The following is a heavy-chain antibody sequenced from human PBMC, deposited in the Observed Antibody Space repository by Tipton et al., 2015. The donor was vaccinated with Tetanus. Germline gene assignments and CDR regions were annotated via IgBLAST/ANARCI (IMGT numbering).Heavy chain of an antibody. CDR2: ICHSGST. V-gene: IGHV4-30-4*01. CDR3: ARAAGFLGLTHDF. D-gene: IGHD2/OR15-2a*01. J-gene: IGHJ4*02. CDR1: GDSLSNGDYY. Sequence: TLSLTCTVSGDSLSNGDYYWSWIRQPPGKGLESIGYICHSGSTYYNPSLKSRVTISVDTSKNQFSLRLSSVTAADTAVYYCARAAGFLGLTHDFWGRGTLVSVSS.